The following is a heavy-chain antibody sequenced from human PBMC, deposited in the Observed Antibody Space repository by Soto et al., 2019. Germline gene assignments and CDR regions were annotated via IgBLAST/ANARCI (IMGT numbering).Heavy chain of an antibody. D-gene: IGHD2-2*01. V-gene: IGHV3-23*01. CDR2: ISGSGGSP. CDR1: GFTLSTYT. CDR3: AKARCSTTNCYVPDY. Sequence: GGSLRLSCAASGFTLSTYTISWVRQAPGKGLEWVSAISGSGGSPSYADSVQGRFTISRDNPKNTLYLQMNSLRVEDTAMYYCAKARCSTTNCYVPDYWGQGTLVTVSS. J-gene: IGHJ4*02.